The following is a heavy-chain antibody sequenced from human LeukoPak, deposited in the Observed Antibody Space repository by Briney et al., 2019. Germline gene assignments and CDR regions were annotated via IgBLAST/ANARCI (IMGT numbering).Heavy chain of an antibody. V-gene: IGHV5-51*01. CDR1: EYGFTSYW. CDR2: IYPGDSDT. D-gene: IGHD6-6*01. Sequence: ESLKISGKGSEYGFTSYWMGGGGQWPGKGLDGMGLIYPGDSDTRYSPSFQGQVTISADKSISTAYLQWSSLKASDTAMYYCARTGRYSSSSYGYWGQGTLVTVSS. CDR3: ARTGRYSSSSYGY. J-gene: IGHJ4*02.